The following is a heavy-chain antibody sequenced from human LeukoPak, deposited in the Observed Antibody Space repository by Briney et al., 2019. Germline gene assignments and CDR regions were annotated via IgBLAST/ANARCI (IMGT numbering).Heavy chain of an antibody. Sequence: GASVKVSCKASGYTFTSYGISWVRQAPGQGLEWMGWISAYNGNTNYAQKLQGRVTMTTDTSTSTAYMELRSLRSDDTAVYYCARDSSYVLLGEVYYYYGMDVWGQGTTVTVSS. CDR2: ISAYNGNT. V-gene: IGHV1-18*01. CDR1: GYTFTSYG. J-gene: IGHJ6*02. D-gene: IGHD2-8*01. CDR3: ARDSSYVLLGEVYYYYGMDV.